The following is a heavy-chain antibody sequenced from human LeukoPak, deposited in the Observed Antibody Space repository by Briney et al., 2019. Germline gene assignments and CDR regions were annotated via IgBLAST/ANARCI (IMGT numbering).Heavy chain of an antibody. CDR2: IYWDDDK. CDR1: GFSLSTSGVG. CDR3: AHSSPDRTYYYDSSGYSGYFDY. V-gene: IGHV2-5*02. Sequence: ESGPTLVNPTQTLTLTCTFSGFSLSTSGVGVGWIRQPPGKALEWLALIYWDDDKRYSPSLKSRLTITKDTSKNQVVLTMTNMDPVDTATYYCAHSSPDRTYYYDSSGYSGYFDYWGQGTLVTVSS. J-gene: IGHJ4*02. D-gene: IGHD3-22*01.